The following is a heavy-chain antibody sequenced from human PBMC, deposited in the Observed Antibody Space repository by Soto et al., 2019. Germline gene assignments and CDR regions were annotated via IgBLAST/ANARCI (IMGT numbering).Heavy chain of an antibody. V-gene: IGHV3-23*01. D-gene: IGHD3-10*01. Sequence: EVQLLESGGGLVQPGGSLRLSCAASGFTFSSYAMSWVRQAPGKGLEWVSAISGSGGSTYYADSVKGRFTISRDNYKXXXXXXXXXXXXXXXXXXXCAKGMVRGEDWGQGTLVTVSS. J-gene: IGHJ4*02. CDR1: GFTFSSYA. CDR3: AKGMVRGED. CDR2: ISGSGGST.